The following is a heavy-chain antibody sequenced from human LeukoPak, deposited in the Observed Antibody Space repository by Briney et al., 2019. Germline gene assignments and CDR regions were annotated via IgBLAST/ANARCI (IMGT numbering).Heavy chain of an antibody. CDR3: ARGKLTFDP. CDR1: GYSFSTYW. J-gene: IGHJ5*02. D-gene: IGHD4/OR15-4a*01. V-gene: IGHV5-51*01. Sequence: GESLKISCTASGYSFSTYWIGWVRQMPGKGLEWMGIIYPGDSETIHSPSFQGQVTISADKSTSTAYLRWSSLKASDTAIYYCARGKLTFDPWGQGTLVTVSS. CDR2: IYPGDSET.